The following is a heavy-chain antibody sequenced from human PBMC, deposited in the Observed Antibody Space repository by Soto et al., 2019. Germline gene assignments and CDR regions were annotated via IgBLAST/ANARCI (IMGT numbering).Heavy chain of an antibody. D-gene: IGHD6-6*01. CDR1: GFTFSSYA. Sequence: QAGGSLRLSCAASGFTFSSYAMHWVRQAPGKGLEWVAVISYDGSNKYYADSVKGRFTNSSDNSKNTLYLQMNSLRAEETAVYYCASDTPYSSSWDYWGQGTLVTVSS. CDR2: ISYDGSNK. V-gene: IGHV3-30-3*01. J-gene: IGHJ4*02. CDR3: ASDTPYSSSWDY.